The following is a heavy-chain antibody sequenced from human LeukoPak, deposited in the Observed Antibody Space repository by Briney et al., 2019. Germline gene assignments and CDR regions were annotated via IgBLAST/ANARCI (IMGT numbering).Heavy chain of an antibody. CDR1: GFTLSSYW. CDR3: AREVGNWFDP. V-gene: IGHV3-7*01. CDR2: IKQDGSEK. D-gene: IGHD1-26*01. J-gene: IGHJ5*02. Sequence: GGSLRLSCAASGFTLSSYWMSWVRQAPGKGLEWVANIKQDGSEKYYVDSVKGRFTISRDNAKNSLYLQMNSLRAEDTAVYYCAREVGNWFDPWGQGTLVTVSS.